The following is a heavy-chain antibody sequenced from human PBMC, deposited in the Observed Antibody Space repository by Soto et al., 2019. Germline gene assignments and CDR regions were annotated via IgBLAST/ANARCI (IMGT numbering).Heavy chain of an antibody. D-gene: IGHD6-13*01. Sequence: QVPLQESGPGLLKPSETLSLTCTVSGGSISSYFYIWVRQPPGKGLEWIGSVYYAGTTDYNTSLKSRVTISVDPPKTQFSLNLRSVTAADTAVYYCAGHLAAVTRAFDYGGRGTLVTVSS. CDR2: VYYAGTT. CDR3: AGHLAAVTRAFDY. CDR1: GGSISSYF. J-gene: IGHJ4*02. V-gene: IGHV4-59*01.